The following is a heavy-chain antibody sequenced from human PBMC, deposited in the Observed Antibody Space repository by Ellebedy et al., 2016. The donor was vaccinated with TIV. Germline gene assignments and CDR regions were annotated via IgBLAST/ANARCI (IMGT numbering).Heavy chain of an antibody. V-gene: IGHV4-30-4*01. J-gene: IGHJ4*02. CDR2: IYDNGRN. CDR3: AGLLTPEYFHY. CDR1: GGSIGSGDYY. D-gene: IGHD2-21*01. Sequence: MPSETLSLTCTVSGGSIGSGDYYWSWIRQSPGKDLECIVYIYDNGRNSYNPSLKSRIDMSVDKSKNQFSLKLRSVTAAYTAVYYCAGLLTPEYFHYWGQGTLVTVSS.